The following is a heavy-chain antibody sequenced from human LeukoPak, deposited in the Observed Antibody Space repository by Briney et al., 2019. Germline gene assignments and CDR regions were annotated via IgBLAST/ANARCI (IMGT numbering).Heavy chain of an antibody. CDR3: ARQLAQSEGRAFDI. CDR2: VHHTGST. Sequence: SETLSLTCTVSGDSVRSGDFYWSWIRQAPGGGLKWITYVHHTGSTNYNPSLRSRVTISIDTSKNQFSLTLNSVTAADTAVYYCARQLAQSEGRAFDIWGQGTMVTVSS. J-gene: IGHJ3*02. V-gene: IGHV4-61*08. D-gene: IGHD6-13*01. CDR1: GDSVRSGDFY.